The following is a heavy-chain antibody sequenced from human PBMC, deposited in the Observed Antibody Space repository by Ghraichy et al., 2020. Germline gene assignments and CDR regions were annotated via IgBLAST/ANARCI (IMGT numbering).Heavy chain of an antibody. CDR3: ARGEPYCGSDCPIDY. J-gene: IGHJ4*02. D-gene: IGHD2-21*02. CDR2: ITSSSAYI. CDR1: GFTFGHYT. V-gene: IGHV3-21*01. Sequence: SCAASGFTFGHYTINWVRQAPGKGLEWVSSITSSSAYIHYADSLKGRFTVSRDNAKDSMYLQMNSLTAEDTAIYYCARGEPYCGSDCPIDYWGQGTLVTVSS.